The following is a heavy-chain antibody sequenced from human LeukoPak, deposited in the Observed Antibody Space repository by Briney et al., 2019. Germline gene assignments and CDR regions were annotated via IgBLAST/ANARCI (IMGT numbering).Heavy chain of an antibody. CDR3: ARGKNSGSYYHFDF. D-gene: IGHD1-26*01. V-gene: IGHV1-2*02. CDR2: INPNSGGT. J-gene: IGHJ4*02. Sequence: ASVKVSCKASGYTFTGYYMHWVQQAPGQGLEWMGWINPNSGGTKYAQKFQGRVTMTRDTSISTAYMELSRLSSDDTAVYYCARGKNSGSYYHFDFWGQGTLVTVSS. CDR1: GYTFTGYY.